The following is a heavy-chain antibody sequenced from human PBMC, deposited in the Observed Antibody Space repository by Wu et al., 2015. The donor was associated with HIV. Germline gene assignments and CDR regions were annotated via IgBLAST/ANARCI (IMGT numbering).Heavy chain of an antibody. CDR3: ARNTDSVATSLYSLGV. J-gene: IGHJ6*02. V-gene: IGHV1-2*02. CDR2: INPNSGGT. D-gene: IGHD5-12*01. CDR1: GYTFTGYY. Sequence: QVQLVQSGAEVKKPGASVKVSCKASGYTFTGYYMHWVRQAPGQGLEWMGWINPNSGGTNYAQKFQGRVTMTRNTSISTAYMELSSLKSEDTAVYYCARNTDSVATSLYSLGVWGQGTVVTVSS.